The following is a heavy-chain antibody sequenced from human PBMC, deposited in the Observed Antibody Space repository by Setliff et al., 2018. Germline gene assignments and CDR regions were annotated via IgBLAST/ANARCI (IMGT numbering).Heavy chain of an antibody. V-gene: IGHV1-2*06. D-gene: IGHD3-3*01. Sequence: ASVKVSCKASGYTFTGYYMHWVRQAPGQGLEWMGRINPNSGGTNYAQKFQGRVTMTRDTSTSTVYMELSGLRSEDTAVYYCAGTYYHFWSSLDYYYYGMDVWGQGTTVTVSS. CDR2: INPNSGGT. CDR3: AGTYYHFWSSLDYYYYGMDV. J-gene: IGHJ6*02. CDR1: GYTFTGYY.